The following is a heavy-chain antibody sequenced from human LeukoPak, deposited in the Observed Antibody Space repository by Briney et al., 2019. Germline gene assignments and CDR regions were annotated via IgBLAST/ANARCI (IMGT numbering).Heavy chain of an antibody. CDR3: ARHLRTTFDY. J-gene: IGHJ4*02. D-gene: IGHD4-11*01. Sequence: ASVKVSCKASGYTFTSNDINWVRQAPGQGPEWMGWINPNSGDSGYAQKFRGRVTITRDTSISTAYMELSSLRSDDTAVYYCARHLRTTFDYWGQGTLVTVSS. CDR1: GYTFTSND. CDR2: INPNSGDS. V-gene: IGHV1-8*03.